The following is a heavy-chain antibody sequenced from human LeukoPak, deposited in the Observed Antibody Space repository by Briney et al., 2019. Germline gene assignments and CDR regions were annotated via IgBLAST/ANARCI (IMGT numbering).Heavy chain of an antibody. CDR3: AGEPRQLAY. CDR2: INEVGSDT. V-gene: IGHV3-7*03. J-gene: IGHJ4*02. CDR1: GWSFSSYW. Sequence: AGGSLRLSCAVSGWSFSSYWMSWVRHVPGKGLEWVSSINEVGSDTRYADSVRGRFTISRDNAKNSLYLQMNSLTVEDTATYYCAGEPRQLAYWGQGTLVTVSS. D-gene: IGHD6-6*01.